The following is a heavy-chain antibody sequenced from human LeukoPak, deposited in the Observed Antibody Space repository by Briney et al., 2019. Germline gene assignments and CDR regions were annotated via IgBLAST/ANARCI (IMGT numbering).Heavy chain of an antibody. V-gene: IGHV3-30*04. CDR2: ISYDGSNK. Sequence: GGSLRLSCAASGFTFSSYAMHWVRQAQGKGLGWVAVISYDGSNKYYADSVKGRFTISRDNSKNTLYLQMNSLRAEDTAVYYCAREYQWLVGVDYWGQGTLVTVSS. CDR3: AREYQWLVGVDY. CDR1: GFTFSSYA. J-gene: IGHJ4*02. D-gene: IGHD6-19*01.